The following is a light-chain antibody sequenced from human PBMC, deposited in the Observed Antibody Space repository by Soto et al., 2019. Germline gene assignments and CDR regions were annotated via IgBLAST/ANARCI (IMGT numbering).Light chain of an antibody. Sequence: QSVLTQPASVSGSPGQSITISCTGTSSDVGGYNFVSWYQQHPGKAPKLMLYNVYDRPSGISHRFSGSRSGNTASLTISGLQAEDEAHYYCTSCTSSSTLVFGGGTKVTVL. V-gene: IGLV2-14*03. CDR1: SSDVGGYNF. CDR3: TSCTSSSTLV. J-gene: IGLJ2*01. CDR2: NVY.